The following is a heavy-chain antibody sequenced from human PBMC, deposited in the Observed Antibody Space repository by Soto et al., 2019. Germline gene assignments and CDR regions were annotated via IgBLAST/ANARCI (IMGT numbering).Heavy chain of an antibody. D-gene: IGHD2-2*01. CDR3: ARESEDIVVVPAARGATEYYYYYYMDV. J-gene: IGHJ6*03. V-gene: IGHV3-33*01. CDR1: GFTFSSYG. CDR2: IWYDGSNK. Sequence: GGSLRLSCAASGFTFSSYGMHWVRQAPGKGLEWVAVIWYDGSNKYYADSVKGRFTISRDNSKNTLYLQMNSLRAEDTAVYYCARESEDIVVVPAARGATEYYYYYYMDVWGKGTTVTVSS.